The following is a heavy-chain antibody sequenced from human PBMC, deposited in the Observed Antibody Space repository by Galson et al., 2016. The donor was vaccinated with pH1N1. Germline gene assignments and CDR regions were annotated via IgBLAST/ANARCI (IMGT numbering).Heavy chain of an antibody. D-gene: IGHD1-14*01. Sequence: SVKVSCKASGYTFTSYYFHWVRQAPGLGLQWMGVINPIGGMATYTQNFQDRLTMTVDASTSTVYMELRSLRADDTAVYFCATDHTSRPWGQGTLVTVSS. V-gene: IGHV1-46*01. CDR3: ATDHTSRP. CDR2: INPIGGMA. CDR1: GYTFTSYY. J-gene: IGHJ5*02.